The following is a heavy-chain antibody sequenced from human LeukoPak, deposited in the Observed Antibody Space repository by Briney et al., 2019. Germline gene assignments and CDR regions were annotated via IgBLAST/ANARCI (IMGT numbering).Heavy chain of an antibody. J-gene: IGHJ6*02. D-gene: IGHD1-26*01. CDR3: ARERVGASMDV. V-gene: IGHV3-74*01. CDR1: GFTFSSYW. Sequence: GGSLRPSCAASGFTFSSYWMHWVRQAPGKGLVWVSRINSDGSSTSYADSVKGRFTISRDNAKNTLYLQMNSLRAEDTAVYYCARERVGASMDVWGQGTTVTVSS. CDR2: INSDGSST.